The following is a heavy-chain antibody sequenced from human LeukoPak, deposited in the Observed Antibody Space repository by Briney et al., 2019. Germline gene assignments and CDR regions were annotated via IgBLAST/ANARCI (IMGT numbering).Heavy chain of an antibody. CDR2: IKPDGSEK. CDR1: GFTFRTYW. Sequence: GGSLRLSCEASGFTFRTYWMSWARQAPGKGLECVANIKPDGSEKYYVDSVKGRFTISRDNAKNSLYLQMNGLRADDTAVYYRAAGSYFDHWGQGTLVVVSS. D-gene: IGHD3-10*01. J-gene: IGHJ4*02. CDR3: AAGSYFDH. V-gene: IGHV3-7*01.